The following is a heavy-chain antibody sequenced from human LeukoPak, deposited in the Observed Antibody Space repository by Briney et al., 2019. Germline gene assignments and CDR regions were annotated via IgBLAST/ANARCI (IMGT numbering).Heavy chain of an antibody. CDR1: RFTFSNAW. CDR2: IKSKVDGETT. J-gene: IGHJ4*02. D-gene: IGHD4/OR15-4a*01. Sequence: PGGSLRLSCAASRFTFSNAWINWVRQAPGKGLEWVGRIKSKVDGETTDYAAPVKGRFTISRDDSNNMVYLQMNSLKIEVTAVYYCAIDEPNYAPYDFDYWGQGTLVTVSS. CDR3: AIDEPNYAPYDFDY. V-gene: IGHV3-15*01.